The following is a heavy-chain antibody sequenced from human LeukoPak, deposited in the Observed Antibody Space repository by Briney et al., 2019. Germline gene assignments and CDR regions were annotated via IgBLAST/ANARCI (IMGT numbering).Heavy chain of an antibody. CDR1: GYRFTSYW. V-gene: IGHV5-51*01. Sequence: GASLQISCQGSGYRFTSYWIGWARPKPGKGLERKGIIYPGDSDTRYSPSFQGQVTISADKSISTAYLQWSSLKASDTAMYYCARLFLPAAMLNWFDPWGQGTLVTVSS. D-gene: IGHD2-2*01. CDR3: ARLFLPAAMLNWFDP. J-gene: IGHJ5*02. CDR2: IYPGDSDT.